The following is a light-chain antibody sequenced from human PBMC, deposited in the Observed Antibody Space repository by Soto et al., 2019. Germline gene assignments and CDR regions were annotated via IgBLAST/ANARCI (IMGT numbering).Light chain of an antibody. CDR2: GAS. V-gene: IGKV1-39*01. J-gene: IGKJ4*01. CDR1: LSISRY. CDR3: QQYNSHDDIA. Sequence: IELTQSPSSLSASVGDRVIITCRASLSISRYLHWYHQQPGKGPKVLIYGASSLQSGVSSRFSGSGSGTEFTLTISSLQPDDSATYYCQQYNSHDDIAFGRGTKVDIK.